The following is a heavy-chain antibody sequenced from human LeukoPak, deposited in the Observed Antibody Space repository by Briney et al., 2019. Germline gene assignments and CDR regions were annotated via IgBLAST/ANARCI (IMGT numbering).Heavy chain of an antibody. V-gene: IGHV4-34*01. D-gene: IGHD2-15*01. Sequence: SETLSLTCTVSGGSISSYYWSWIRQPPGKGLEWIGEINHSGSTNYNPSLKSRVTISVDTSKNQFSLKLSSVTAADTAVYYCARDRYCSGGSCAYDAFDIWGQGTMVTVSS. CDR3: ARDRYCSGGSCAYDAFDI. CDR1: GGSISSYY. CDR2: INHSGST. J-gene: IGHJ3*02.